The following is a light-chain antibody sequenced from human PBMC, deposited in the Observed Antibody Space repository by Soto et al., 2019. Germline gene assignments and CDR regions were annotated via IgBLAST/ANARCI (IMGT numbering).Light chain of an antibody. J-gene: IGLJ3*02. CDR1: SSIIGAGYD. Sequence: QSVLTQPPSVSGAPGQRVTISCTGSSSIIGAGYDVHWYQQLPGTAPKLLICGNSNRPSGVPDRFSGSKSGTSASLAITGLQAEDEADYYCQSYDSRLSGWVFGGGTKLTVL. V-gene: IGLV1-40*01. CDR3: QSYDSRLSGWV. CDR2: GNS.